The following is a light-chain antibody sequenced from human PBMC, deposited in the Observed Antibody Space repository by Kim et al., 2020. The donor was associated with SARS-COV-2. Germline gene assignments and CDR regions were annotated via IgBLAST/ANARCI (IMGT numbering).Light chain of an antibody. J-gene: IGLJ3*02. CDR1: SSNIGSQT. Sequence: GQRVTSSCSGSSSNIGSQTVTWYQVFPGAAPKLLIYNTHERPPGVPARFSGSKSGTSASLAISGLLSEDEADYYCATWEDSLNGWVFGGGTQLTVL. CDR2: NTH. V-gene: IGLV1-44*01. CDR3: ATWEDSLNGWV.